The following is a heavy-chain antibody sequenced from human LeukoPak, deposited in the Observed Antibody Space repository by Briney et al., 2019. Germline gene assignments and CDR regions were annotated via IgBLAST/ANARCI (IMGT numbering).Heavy chain of an antibody. CDR2: ISGSGSII. CDR3: ANRVYSGPFDY. CDR1: GFTFSDYY. D-gene: IGHD1-26*01. Sequence: GGSLRLSCAASGFTFSDYYMSWIRQAPGKGLEWVSYISGSGSIIYYADSVKGRFTISMDNAKNSLYLQMNSLRAEDTAVYYCANRVYSGPFDYWGQGTLITVSS. V-gene: IGHV3-11*01. J-gene: IGHJ4*02.